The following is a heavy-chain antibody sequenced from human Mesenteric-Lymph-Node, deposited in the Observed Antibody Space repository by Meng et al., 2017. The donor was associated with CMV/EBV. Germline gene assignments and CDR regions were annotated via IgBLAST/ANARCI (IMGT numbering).Heavy chain of an antibody. CDR1: GGSISSSSYY. CDR3: ARHDPRPIVAGYFDY. Sequence: GGSISSSSYYWCWIRQHPGKGLEWIGSIYYSGSTYYNPSLKSRVTISVDTSKNQFSLKLSSVTAADTAVYYCARHDPRPIVAGYFDYWGQGTLVTVSS. J-gene: IGHJ4*02. D-gene: IGHD6-13*01. CDR2: IYYSGST. V-gene: IGHV4-39*01.